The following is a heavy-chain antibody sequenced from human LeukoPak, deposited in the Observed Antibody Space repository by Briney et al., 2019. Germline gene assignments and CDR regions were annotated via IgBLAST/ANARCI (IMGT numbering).Heavy chain of an antibody. CDR3: VQRRGGFDI. Sequence: GGFLRLSCAASGVTLNNNAMSWVRQAPGKGLEWVSAISGIGGSTDYADSVKGRFTISGDSSKNMLYLQMNSLRAEDTAVYYCVQRRGGFDIWGQGTMVTVSS. CDR2: ISGIGGST. V-gene: IGHV3-23*01. CDR1: GVTLNNNA. J-gene: IGHJ3*02. D-gene: IGHD2-15*01.